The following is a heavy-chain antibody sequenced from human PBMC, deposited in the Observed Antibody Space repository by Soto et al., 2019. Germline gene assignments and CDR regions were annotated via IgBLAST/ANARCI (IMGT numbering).Heavy chain of an antibody. CDR2: INAYNGNT. CDR1: GYTFTSYC. Sequence: ASVKVSCKASGYTFTSYCISWVRQAPGQGLEWMGWINAYNGNTNYAQKLQGRVTMTTDTSTSTAYMELRSLRSEDTAVYYCARSIVVVTALDYWGQGTLVTVSS. V-gene: IGHV1-18*01. D-gene: IGHD2-21*02. CDR3: ARSIVVVTALDY. J-gene: IGHJ4*02.